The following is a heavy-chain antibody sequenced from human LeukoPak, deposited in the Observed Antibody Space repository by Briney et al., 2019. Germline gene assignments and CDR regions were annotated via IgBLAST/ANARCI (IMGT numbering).Heavy chain of an antibody. Sequence: GGSLGLPCAASGFTFSSYAMSWVRQAPGKGLEWVSAITGTGGSTYYADSVKGRFTISRDNSENTLYLQMNSLRAEDTAVYYCATRGYCSGTSCYAPQPWGQGTLVTVSS. J-gene: IGHJ5*02. CDR2: ITGTGGST. CDR1: GFTFSSYA. D-gene: IGHD2-2*01. CDR3: ATRGYCSGTSCYAPQP. V-gene: IGHV3-23*01.